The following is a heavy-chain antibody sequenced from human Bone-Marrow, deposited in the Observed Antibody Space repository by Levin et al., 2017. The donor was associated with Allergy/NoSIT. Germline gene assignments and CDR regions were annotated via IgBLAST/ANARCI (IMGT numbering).Heavy chain of an antibody. J-gene: IGHJ4*02. CDR2: INHNGDT. D-gene: IGHD3-9*01. CDR1: GGSFSPYY. CDR3: SRGIRDFDWLPRFDY. V-gene: IGHV4-34*01. Sequence: KSSETLSLTCVVSGGSFSPYYWNWIRQAPGKGLEWVGEINHNGDTNYNPSLKSRVTISVDTSKNQVSLKVTSLTAAETAVYYCSRGIRDFDWLPRFDYWGQGTLVTVSS.